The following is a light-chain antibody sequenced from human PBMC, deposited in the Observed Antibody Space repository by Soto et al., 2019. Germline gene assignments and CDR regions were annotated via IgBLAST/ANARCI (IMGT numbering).Light chain of an antibody. Sequence: EIVLTQSPGTLSLSPGERATLSCRASQSVTSSYLAWYQQKPGQAPRLLISSASSRATGIPDRFSGSGSGTDLTLTISRLEPEDFAVYYCQQYGGSPPMHTFGQGTKLELK. CDR1: QSVTSSY. CDR3: QQYGGSPPMHT. CDR2: SAS. V-gene: IGKV3-20*01. J-gene: IGKJ2*01.